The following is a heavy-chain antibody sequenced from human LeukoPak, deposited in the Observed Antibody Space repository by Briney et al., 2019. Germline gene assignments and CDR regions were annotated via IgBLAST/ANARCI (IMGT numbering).Heavy chain of an antibody. Sequence: GGSLRLSCAASGFTFSSYAMSWVRQAPGKGLEWVSAISGSGGSTYYADSVKGRFTISRDNSKNTLYLQMNSLRAEDTAVYYCAKDRGNILTGYYRWPHFDYWGQGTLVTVSP. V-gene: IGHV3-23*01. CDR2: ISGSGGST. J-gene: IGHJ4*02. CDR3: AKDRGNILTGYYRWPHFDY. D-gene: IGHD3-9*01. CDR1: GFTFSSYA.